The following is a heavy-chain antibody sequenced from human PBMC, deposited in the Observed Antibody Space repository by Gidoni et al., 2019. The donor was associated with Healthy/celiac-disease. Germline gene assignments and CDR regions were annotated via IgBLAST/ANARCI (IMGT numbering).Heavy chain of an antibody. CDR3: ARGWGEQLGWYNWFDP. CDR1: GYSISSRYY. CDR2: IYHSGST. V-gene: IGHV4-38-2*01. D-gene: IGHD6-6*01. Sequence: QVQLQESGPGLVTPSETLSLTCAVSGYSISSRYYWCWIRQHPGKGLEWIGSIYHSGSTYYNPSLKSRVTISVDTSKNQFSLKLSSVTAADTAVYYCARGWGEQLGWYNWFDPWGQGTLVTVSS. J-gene: IGHJ5*02.